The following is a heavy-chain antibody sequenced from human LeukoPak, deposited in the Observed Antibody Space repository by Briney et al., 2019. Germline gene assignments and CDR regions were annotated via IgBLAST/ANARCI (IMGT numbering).Heavy chain of an antibody. CDR2: ISAYNGNT. Sequence: ASVKVSCKASGYTFTSYYMHWVRQAPGQGLEWMGWISAYNGNTNYAQKLQGRVTMTTDTSTSTAYMELRSLRSDDTAVYYCARSDTDILTGYPHAFDIWGQGTMVTVSS. CDR3: ARSDTDILTGYPHAFDI. V-gene: IGHV1-18*04. J-gene: IGHJ3*02. D-gene: IGHD3-9*01. CDR1: GYTFTSYY.